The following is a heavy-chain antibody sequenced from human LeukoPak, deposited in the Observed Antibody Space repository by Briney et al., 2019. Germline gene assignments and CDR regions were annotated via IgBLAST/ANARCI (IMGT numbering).Heavy chain of an antibody. CDR3: ARGAVPAAIGF. CDR1: GGSISSGSYY. V-gene: IGHV4-61*02. D-gene: IGHD2-2*02. Sequence: PSQTLSLTCTVSGGSISSGSYYWSWLRQPAGKGLEWIGRIYTSGSTNYNPSLKSRVTISVDTSKNQFSLKLSSVTAADTAVYYCARGAVPAAIGFWGQGTLVTVSS. CDR2: IYTSGST. J-gene: IGHJ4*02.